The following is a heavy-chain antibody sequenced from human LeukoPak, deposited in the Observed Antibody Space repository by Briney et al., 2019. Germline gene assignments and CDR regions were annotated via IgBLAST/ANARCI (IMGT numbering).Heavy chain of an antibody. D-gene: IGHD5-12*01. V-gene: IGHV4-30-4*08. CDR1: GGSIRSGDYF. CDR3: ARDRAYSGYDYTSDY. CDR2: IYYSGTT. J-gene: IGHJ4*02. Sequence: PSETLSLTCTVSGGSIRSGDYFWSWIRQPPGKGLEWIGYIYYSGTTYYNPSLKSRVTISVDTSKNQFSLKLSSVTAADTAVYCCARDRAYSGYDYTSDYWGQGTLVTVSS.